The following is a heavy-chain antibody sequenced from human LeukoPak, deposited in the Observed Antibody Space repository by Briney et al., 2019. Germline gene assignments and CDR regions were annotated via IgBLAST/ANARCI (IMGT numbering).Heavy chain of an antibody. CDR3: ARVHTLITQGWVDY. CDR2: ISSSSSYI. Sequence: GGSLRFSCAASGFTFSSYSMNWVRQAPGKGLEWVSSISSSSSYIYYADSVKGRFTISRDNAKNSLYLQMNSLRAEDTAVYYCARVHTLITQGWVDYWGQGTLVTVSS. CDR1: GFTFSSYS. V-gene: IGHV3-21*01. J-gene: IGHJ4*02. D-gene: IGHD3-16*01.